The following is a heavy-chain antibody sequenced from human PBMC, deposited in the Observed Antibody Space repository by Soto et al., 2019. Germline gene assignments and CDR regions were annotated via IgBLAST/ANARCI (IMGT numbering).Heavy chain of an antibody. CDR2: IVPSGDTT. CDR3: ARCPQPPDTADPYAVDV. Sequence: QVQLVQSGTEVKKPGASVKVSCKAAGGTFSRSGFHWVRQAPGQGLAWMGMIVPSGDTTNYAQKFQARVTISADQFTSTVYMELRSLRSEDTAVYYCARCPQPPDTADPYAVDVWGQGTRVIVSS. V-gene: IGHV1-69*18. CDR1: GGTFSRSG. D-gene: IGHD5-18*01. J-gene: IGHJ6*02.